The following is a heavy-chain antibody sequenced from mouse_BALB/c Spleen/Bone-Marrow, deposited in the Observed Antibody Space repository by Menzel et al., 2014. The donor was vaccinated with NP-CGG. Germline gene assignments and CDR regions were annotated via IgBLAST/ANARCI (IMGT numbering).Heavy chain of an antibody. Sequence: EVQLVESGPELVKPGASVRISCKTSGYTFTDYNMHWVKQSHGKSLEWIGYIYPYNGGTAYNQKFKSKATLTVDNSSSTAYMELRSLTSEDSAVYYCARERYGDAMDYWGQGTSVTVSS. CDR1: GYTFTDYN. CDR3: ARERYGDAMDY. J-gene: IGHJ4*01. V-gene: IGHV1S29*02. CDR2: IYPYNGGT. D-gene: IGHD2-14*01.